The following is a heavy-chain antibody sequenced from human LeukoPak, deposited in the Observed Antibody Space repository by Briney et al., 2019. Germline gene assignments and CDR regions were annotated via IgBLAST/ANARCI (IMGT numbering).Heavy chain of an antibody. J-gene: IGHJ6*03. D-gene: IGHD2-2*03. CDR3: ARDGYCSSTSCSSHGYYYMDV. CDR1: GGSFSGYY. CDR2: INHSGST. V-gene: IGHV4-34*01. Sequence: PSETLSLTCAVYGGSFSGYYWSWIRQPPGKGLEWIGEINHSGSTNYNPSLKSRVTISVDTSKNQFSLKLSSVTAAGTAVYYCARDGYCSSTSCSSHGYYYMDVWGKGTTVTVSS.